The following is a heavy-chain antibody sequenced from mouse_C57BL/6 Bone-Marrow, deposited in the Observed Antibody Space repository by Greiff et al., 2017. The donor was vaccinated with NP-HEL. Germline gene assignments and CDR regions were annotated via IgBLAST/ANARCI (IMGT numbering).Heavy chain of an antibody. J-gene: IGHJ3*01. D-gene: IGHD1-1*01. CDR2: ISYDGSN. V-gene: IGHV3-6*01. CDR3: ASYDYGSSWFAY. CDR1: DYSITSGYY. Sequence: EVQRVESGPGLVKPSQSLSLTCSVTDYSITSGYYWNWIRQFPGNKLEWMGYISYDGSNNYNPSLKNRISITRDTSKNQFFLKLNSVTTEDTATYYCASYDYGSSWFAYWGQGTLVTVSA.